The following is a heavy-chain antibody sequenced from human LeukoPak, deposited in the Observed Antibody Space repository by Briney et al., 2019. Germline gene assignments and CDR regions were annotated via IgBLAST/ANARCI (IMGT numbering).Heavy chain of an antibody. D-gene: IGHD3-10*01. CDR1: GGSISSYY. Sequence: SETLSLTCTVSGGSISSYYWSWIRQPPGKGLEWIGYIYYSGSTNYNPSLKSRVTISVDTSKNQFSLKLSSVTAADTAMYYCARDRYGSGSYLDYWGQGTLVTVSS. CDR3: ARDRYGSGSYLDY. V-gene: IGHV4-59*01. CDR2: IYYSGST. J-gene: IGHJ4*02.